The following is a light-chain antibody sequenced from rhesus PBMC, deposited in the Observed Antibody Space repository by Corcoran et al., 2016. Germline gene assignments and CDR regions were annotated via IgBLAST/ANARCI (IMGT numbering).Light chain of an antibody. CDR1: QSVGSY. CDR2: GTS. CDR3: QQNSKLPWT. J-gene: IGKJ1*01. Sequence: ETVVTQSPATLSLSPGERATLSCRASQSVGSYLAWYQQKPGQAPRLLIYGTSSRGPGIPDRISGRGCGADFTLTIISLEPEDFGVYYCQQNSKLPWTFGQGTKVEVK. V-gene: IGKV3-24*04.